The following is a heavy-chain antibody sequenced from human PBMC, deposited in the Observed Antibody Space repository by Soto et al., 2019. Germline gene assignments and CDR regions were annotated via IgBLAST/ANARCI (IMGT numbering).Heavy chain of an antibody. CDR1: GGSISSYY. D-gene: IGHD3-10*01. V-gene: IGHV4-59*01. CDR3: SRGVMVRGVIYKVHSRDDGMDV. Sequence: LSLTCTVSGGSISSYYWSWIRQPPGKGLEWIGYIYCSGSTNYNHYVKSGVTISVVTTKNQFSLKQSSVTAADTDVSYCSRGVMVRGVIYKVHSRDDGMDVWGQGTTVTVSS. J-gene: IGHJ6*02. CDR2: IYCSGST.